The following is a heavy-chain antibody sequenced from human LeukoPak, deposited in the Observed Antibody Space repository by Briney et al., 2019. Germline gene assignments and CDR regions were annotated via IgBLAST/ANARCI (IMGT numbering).Heavy chain of an antibody. D-gene: IGHD3-9*01. Sequence: PGGSLRLSCAASGFTFSSYSMNWVRQPPGKGLEWIGEIYHSGSTNYNPSLKSRVTISVDKSKNRFSLKLSSVTAADTAVYYCATAHYDILTGPSFFQHWGQGTLVTVSS. CDR2: IYHSGST. J-gene: IGHJ1*01. V-gene: IGHV4-4*02. CDR1: GFTFSSYSM. CDR3: ATAHYDILTGPSFFQH.